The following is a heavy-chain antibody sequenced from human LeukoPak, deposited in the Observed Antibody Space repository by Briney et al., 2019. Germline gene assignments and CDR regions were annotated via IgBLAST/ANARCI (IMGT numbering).Heavy chain of an antibody. V-gene: IGHV3-21*04. CDR1: GFTFSSYS. Sequence: GGSLRLSCAASGFTFSSYSMNWVRQAPGKGLEWVSSISSSSSYIYYADSVKGRFTISRDNAKNSLYLQMNSLRAEDTAVYYCASPSEGGGYYKTLDYWGQGTLVTVSS. CDR3: ASPSEGGGYYKTLDY. CDR2: ISSSSSYI. J-gene: IGHJ4*02. D-gene: IGHD3-22*01.